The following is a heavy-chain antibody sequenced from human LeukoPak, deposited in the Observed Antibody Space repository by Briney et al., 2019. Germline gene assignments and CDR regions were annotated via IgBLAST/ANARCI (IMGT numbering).Heavy chain of an antibody. V-gene: IGHV4-61*02. CDR2: IYTSGST. CDR1: GGSISSGSYY. CDR3: ARVEALAYCGGDCYPLPIDAFDI. D-gene: IGHD2-21*02. J-gene: IGHJ3*02. Sequence: PSETLSLTRTVSGGSISSGSYYWSWIRQPAGKGLEWIGRIYTSGSTNYNPSLKSRVTISVDTSKNQFSLKLSSVTAADTAVYYCARVEALAYCGGDCYPLPIDAFDIWGQGTMVTVSS.